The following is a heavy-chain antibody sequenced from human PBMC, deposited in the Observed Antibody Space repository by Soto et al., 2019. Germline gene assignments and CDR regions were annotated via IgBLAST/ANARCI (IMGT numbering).Heavy chain of an antibody. CDR2: IIPIFGTA. V-gene: IGHV1-69*13. D-gene: IGHD6-19*01. J-gene: IGHJ6*02. CDR1: GDTFSSYA. Sequence: GAPVKVACKAYGDTFSSYAIRWVRQAPGQGLEWMGGIIPIFGTANYAQKFQGRVTITADESTSTAYMELRSLRSDDTAVYYCARDSVIAVAGNYYYYGMDVWGQGTTVTVSS. CDR3: ARDSVIAVAGNYYYYGMDV.